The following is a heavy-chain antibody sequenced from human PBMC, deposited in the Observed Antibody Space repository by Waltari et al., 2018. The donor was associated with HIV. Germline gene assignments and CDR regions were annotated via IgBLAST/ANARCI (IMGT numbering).Heavy chain of an antibody. Sequence: QLQLEALGPGLVKPSGTLSLTCLVSGVSVASSNWWGWARQSAGKGLEWIGEIHHRGRRNFQSSLKSRATISLDPPKSQFSLKLTSMTAADTAVYYCARVDRNAWYKYFDYWSQGTLVTVSS. D-gene: IGHD1-20*01. V-gene: IGHV4-4*02. J-gene: IGHJ4*02. CDR2: IHHRGRR. CDR3: ARVDRNAWYKYFDY. CDR1: GVSVASSNW.